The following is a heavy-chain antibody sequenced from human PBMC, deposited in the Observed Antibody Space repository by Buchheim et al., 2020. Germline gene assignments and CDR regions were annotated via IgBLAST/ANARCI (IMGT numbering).Heavy chain of an antibody. CDR2: IKQDGSEK. CDR3: ARFSARGYSSSWPLDY. J-gene: IGHJ4*02. Sequence: EVQLVESGGGLVQPGGSLRLSCAASGFTFSSYWMSWVRQAPGKGLEWVANIKQDGSEKYYVDSVKGRFTITRDNAKNSLDFQMNSLRAEDTAVYYCARFSARGYSSSWPLDYWGQGTL. D-gene: IGHD6-13*01. CDR1: GFTFSSYW. V-gene: IGHV3-7*01.